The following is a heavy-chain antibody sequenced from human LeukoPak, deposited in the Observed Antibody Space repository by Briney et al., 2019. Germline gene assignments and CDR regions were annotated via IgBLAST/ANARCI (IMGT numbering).Heavy chain of an antibody. D-gene: IGHD5-24*01. V-gene: IGHV1-69*05. Sequence: VASVKVSCKASGGTFSSYAISWVRQAPGQGLEWMGGIIPIFGTANYAQKFQGRVTITTDESTSTAYMELSSLRSEDTAVYYCARDDGYNCGLIDYWGQGTLVTVSS. CDR1: GGTFSSYA. J-gene: IGHJ4*02. CDR3: ARDDGYNCGLIDY. CDR2: IIPIFGTA.